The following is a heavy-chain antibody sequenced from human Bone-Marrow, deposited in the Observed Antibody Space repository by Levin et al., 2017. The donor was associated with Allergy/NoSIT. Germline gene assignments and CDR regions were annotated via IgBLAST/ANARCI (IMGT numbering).Heavy chain of an antibody. J-gene: IGHJ4*02. CDR1: GFSFSFYA. CDR2: IDSNGDSI. CDR3: ARYQDRDYGDHTFDY. V-gene: IGHV3-64*01. D-gene: IGHD4-17*01. Sequence: GGSLRLSCAASGFSFSFYAMHWVRQAPGKGLQYVSGIDSNGDSIYYVNSVKGRFTISRDNSKDTLYLQMGSLRPEDTAVYYCARYQDRDYGDHTFDYWGQGTLVTVSS.